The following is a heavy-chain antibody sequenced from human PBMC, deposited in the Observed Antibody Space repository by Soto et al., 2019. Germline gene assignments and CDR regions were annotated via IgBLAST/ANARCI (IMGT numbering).Heavy chain of an antibody. CDR3: ARLMGTSFDL. CDR2: ARNKVNGYII. J-gene: IGHJ4*02. Sequence: GGSLRLSCAASGFTFTDHYMDWVRQAPGEGLEWVGRARNKVNGYIIDYAASVKGRFIISRDDSKKSLYLQMNSLKTEDTAVYFCARLMGTSFDLWGQGTLVPVSS. D-gene: IGHD2-8*01. CDR1: GFTFTDHY. V-gene: IGHV3-72*01.